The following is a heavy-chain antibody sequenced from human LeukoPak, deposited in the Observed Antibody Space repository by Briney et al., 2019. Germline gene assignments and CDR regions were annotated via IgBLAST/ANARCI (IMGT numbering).Heavy chain of an antibody. V-gene: IGHV4-38-2*02. J-gene: IGHJ4*02. CDR1: GYSISSGYY. D-gene: IGHD3-22*01. CDR3: AREDSPYYYDSSGYPFDY. CDR2: IYHSGST. Sequence: SETLSLTCAVSGYSISSGYYWGWIRQPPGKGLEWIGSIYHSGSTYYNPSLKSRVTISVDTSKNQFSLKLSSVTAADTAVYYCAREDSPYYYDSSGYPFDYWGQGTLVTVSS.